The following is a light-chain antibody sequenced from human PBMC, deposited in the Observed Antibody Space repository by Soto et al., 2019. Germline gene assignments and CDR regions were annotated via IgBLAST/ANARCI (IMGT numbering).Light chain of an antibody. V-gene: IGLV2-23*03. CDR1: SSDVGSYNL. CDR2: EGS. J-gene: IGLJ1*01. CDR3: CSYAGSSTFVV. Sequence: QSALTQPASVSGSPGQSITISCTGTSSDVGSYNLVSWYQQHPGKAPKLMFYEGSKRPSGVSNRFSGSKSGNTASLTISGLQAEDEADYYCCSYAGSSTFVVFGTGTKLTVL.